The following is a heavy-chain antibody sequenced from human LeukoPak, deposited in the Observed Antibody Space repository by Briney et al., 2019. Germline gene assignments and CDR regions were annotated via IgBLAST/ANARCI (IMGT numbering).Heavy chain of an antibody. V-gene: IGHV3-9*01. Sequence: PGGSLRLSCAASGFTFSSYSMNWVRQAPGKDLEWVSGINWNSGSIDYAESVKGRFTISRDNAKNSLYLQMNSLRAEDTALYYCAKDMMAIVGGTTSAFDMWGQGTMVTVSS. D-gene: IGHD1-26*01. J-gene: IGHJ3*02. CDR1: GFTFSSYS. CDR3: AKDMMAIVGGTTSAFDM. CDR2: INWNSGSI.